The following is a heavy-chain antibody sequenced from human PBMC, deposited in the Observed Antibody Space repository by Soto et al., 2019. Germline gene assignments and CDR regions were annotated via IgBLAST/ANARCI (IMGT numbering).Heavy chain of an antibody. Sequence: QVQLVQSGAEVKKPGASVKVSCKASGYTFTSYDINWVRQATVQGLEWRGWINTNSGNTGYAQKFQGRVTMTRNTSISAAYMELSSLRSEDTAGYYCAMTDYGETVDYGGQGTLVTVSS. CDR1: GYTFTSYD. V-gene: IGHV1-8*01. CDR3: AMTDYGETVDY. J-gene: IGHJ4*02. D-gene: IGHD4-17*01. CDR2: INTNSGNT.